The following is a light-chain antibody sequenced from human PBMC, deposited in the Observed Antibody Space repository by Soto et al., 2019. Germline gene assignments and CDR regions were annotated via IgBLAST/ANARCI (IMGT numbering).Light chain of an antibody. CDR1: SSDVGGYNY. CDR3: CSYAGSYNVV. J-gene: IGLJ2*01. Sequence: QSALTQPRSVSGSPGQSVTISCTGTSSDVGGYNYVSWYQQHPGKAPQLMIFDVSKRPSGVPYRFSVYKSGNTASLTISWLQAEDEADYYCCSYAGSYNVVVCGGTKLTVL. V-gene: IGLV2-11*01. CDR2: DVS.